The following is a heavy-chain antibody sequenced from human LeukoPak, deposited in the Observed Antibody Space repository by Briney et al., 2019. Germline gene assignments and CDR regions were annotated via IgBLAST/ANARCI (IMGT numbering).Heavy chain of an antibody. J-gene: IGHJ5*02. V-gene: IGHV4-39*01. CDR1: GGSISSSSYY. Sequence: SETLSLTCTVSGGSISSSSYYWAWIRQPPGKGLEWSGSIYYSGSTYYNPSLRSRVTISVDTSKNQFSLRLSSVTAVDTAVYYFASVEQAVAGSRWFDPWGQGTLVTVSS. D-gene: IGHD6-19*01. CDR3: ASVEQAVAGSRWFDP. CDR2: IYYSGST.